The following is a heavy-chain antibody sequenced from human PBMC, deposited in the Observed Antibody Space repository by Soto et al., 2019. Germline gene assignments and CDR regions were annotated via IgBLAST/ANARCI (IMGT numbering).Heavy chain of an antibody. V-gene: IGHV3-9*01. J-gene: IGHJ6*02. CDR2: ISWNSGSI. CDR1: GFTFDDYA. D-gene: IGHD6-19*01. CDR3: AKENSSGFNYYYGMDV. Sequence: GGSLRLSCAASGFTFDDYAVHWVRQAPGKGLEWVSGISWNSGSIGYADSVKGRFTISRDNPKNSLYLQMNILRAEDTALYYCAKENSSGFNYYYGMDVWGQGTTVTVSS.